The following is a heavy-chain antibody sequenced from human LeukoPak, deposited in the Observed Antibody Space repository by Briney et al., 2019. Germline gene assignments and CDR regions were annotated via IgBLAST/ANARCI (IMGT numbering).Heavy chain of an antibody. CDR1: GFTFSSYV. D-gene: IGHD4-17*01. CDR3: AAYGDYFDY. J-gene: IGHJ4*02. CDR2: ISYDGSNE. Sequence: GRSLRLSCAASGFTFSSYVMHWVRQAPGKGLEWVAIISYDGSNEYYADSVKGRFTISRDNSKNTLYLQMNSLRSDDTAVYYCAAYGDYFDYWGQGTLVTVSS. V-gene: IGHV3-30*04.